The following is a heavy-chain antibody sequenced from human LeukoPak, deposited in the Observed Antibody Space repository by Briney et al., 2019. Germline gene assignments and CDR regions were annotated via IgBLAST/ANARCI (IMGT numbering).Heavy chain of an antibody. D-gene: IGHD6-13*01. CDR2: ISGSGGST. Sequence: GGSLRLSCAASGFTFSSYAMSWVRQAPGKGLEWVSAISGSGGSTYYADSVKGRFTISRDNSKNTLYLQMNSLRAEDTAVYYCAKTGFEGGSSWPHFDYWGQGTLVTVSS. J-gene: IGHJ4*02. V-gene: IGHV3-23*01. CDR3: AKTGFEGGSSWPHFDY. CDR1: GFTFSSYA.